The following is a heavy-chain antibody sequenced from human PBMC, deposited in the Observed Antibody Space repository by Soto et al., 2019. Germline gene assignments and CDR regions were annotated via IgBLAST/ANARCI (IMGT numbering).Heavy chain of an antibody. J-gene: IGHJ4*02. CDR3: ALDNIPAAPDYFDQ. V-gene: IGHV3-30*04. D-gene: IGHD2-15*01. CDR2: MSPGGSET. Sequence: EQLVESGGDVVQPGTSLRLSCVGSGFAFSSNVLHWVRQAPGRGLEWLAVMSPGGSETYYTNSVRGRFTISRDNSAKTVYLDMNNVRPEDTAVYYCALDNIPAAPDYFDQWGQGTLVTVSS. CDR1: GFAFSSNV.